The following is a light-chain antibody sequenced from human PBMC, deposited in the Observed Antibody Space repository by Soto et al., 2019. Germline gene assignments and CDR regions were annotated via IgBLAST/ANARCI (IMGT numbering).Light chain of an antibody. J-gene: IGKJ4*01. Sequence: EIVLTQSPATLSLSPGERATLPCRARPSVSSYLAWYQQKPGQAPRLLIYDASNRATGIPARFSGSGSGTDFTLTISSLEPEDFAVYYCQQRSNWPPTFGGGTKVEIK. CDR3: QQRSNWPPT. CDR1: PSVSSY. V-gene: IGKV3-11*01. CDR2: DAS.